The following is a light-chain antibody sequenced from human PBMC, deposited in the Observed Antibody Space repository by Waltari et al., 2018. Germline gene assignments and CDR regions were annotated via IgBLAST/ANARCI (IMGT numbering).Light chain of an antibody. V-gene: IGLV3-25*03. CDR1: ALPKQH. CDR3: QSADSSVTYVI. J-gene: IGLJ2*01. Sequence: SYELTQPPSVSVSPGQTARITCPGDALPKQHGFWYKRKPGPAPVLVIHRDTERPSGIPERFSGSNSGTTVTLTITAVQAEDEADYYCQSADSSVTYVIFGGGTKLSVL. CDR2: RDT.